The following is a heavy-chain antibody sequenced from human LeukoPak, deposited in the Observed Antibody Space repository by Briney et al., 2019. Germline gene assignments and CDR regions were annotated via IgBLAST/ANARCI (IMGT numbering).Heavy chain of an antibody. CDR2: ICGTGDST. CDR3: AKPYDTSGNYWAPFDY. CDR1: GFTFSTYA. V-gene: IGHV3-23*01. J-gene: IGHJ4*02. D-gene: IGHD3-22*01. Sequence: GGSLRLSCAASGFTFSTYAMTWVRQAPGKGLEWVSAICGTGDSTYYADSVKGRFTISRDNSKNTLYLQMNSLRAEDTAIYYCAKPYDTSGNYWAPFDYWGQGTLVTVSS.